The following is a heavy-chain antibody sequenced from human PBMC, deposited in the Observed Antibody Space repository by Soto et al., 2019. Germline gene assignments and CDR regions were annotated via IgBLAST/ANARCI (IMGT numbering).Heavy chain of an antibody. D-gene: IGHD3-10*01. Sequence: ETLSRSCTVSVFSIIAYDLSWIRHPPVKGLEWSGYIYYTGSTNYNPSLKSRVTVSLYTSKNQFSLKLTSVTAADTAVYYCARDRGDRSDYYYGVDVWGQGTTVTVSS. J-gene: IGHJ6*02. CDR3: ARDRGDRSDYYYGVDV. CDR2: IYYTGST. CDR1: VFSIIAYD. V-gene: IGHV4-59*01.